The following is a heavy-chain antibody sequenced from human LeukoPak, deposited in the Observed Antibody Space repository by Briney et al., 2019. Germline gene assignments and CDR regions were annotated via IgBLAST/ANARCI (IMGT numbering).Heavy chain of an antibody. V-gene: IGHV1-2*06. J-gene: IGHJ3*02. CDR2: INHNSGGT. CDR1: GYTLTGYY. CDR3: ARPYYESSGLYVDAFDI. D-gene: IGHD3-22*01. Sequence: ASVKVSCKASGYTLTGYYIHWVRQAPGQGLEWMGRINHNSGGTTYAQKFQGRGTMTRDTSVGTAYMELSSLRSDDTALYFCARPYYESSGLYVDAFDIWGQGTMVTVSS.